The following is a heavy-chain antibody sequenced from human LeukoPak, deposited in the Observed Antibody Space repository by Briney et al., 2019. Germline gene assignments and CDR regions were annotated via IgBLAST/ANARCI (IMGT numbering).Heavy chain of an antibody. CDR2: ISWNSGNI. D-gene: IGHD7-27*01. V-gene: IGHV3-9*01. J-gene: IGHJ5*02. CDR1: GFTFDDHS. CDR3: AKDTAIVNWGGWFDP. Sequence: GGSLRLSCAASGFTFDDHSMRWVRQAPGKGLEWVSGISWNSGNIGYADSVKGRFTISRDNAKNSLYLQMNSLRAEDTALYYCAKDTAIVNWGGWFDPWGQGTLVTVSS.